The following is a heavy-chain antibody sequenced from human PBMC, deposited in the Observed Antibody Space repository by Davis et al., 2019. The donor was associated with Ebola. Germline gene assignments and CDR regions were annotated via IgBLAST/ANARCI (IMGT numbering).Heavy chain of an antibody. CDR1: GFTFSGSA. CDR2: IRSKANSYAT. CDR3: TANLEWLLHGDY. Sequence: GESLKISCAASGFTFSGSAMHWVRQASGKGLEWVGRIRSKANSYATAYAASVKGRFTISRDDSKNTAYLQMNSLKTEDTAVYYCTANLEWLLHGDYWGQGTLVTVSS. V-gene: IGHV3-73*01. D-gene: IGHD3-3*01. J-gene: IGHJ4*02.